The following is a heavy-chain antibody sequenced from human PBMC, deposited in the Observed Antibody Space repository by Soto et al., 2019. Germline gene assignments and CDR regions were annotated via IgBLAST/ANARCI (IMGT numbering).Heavy chain of an antibody. CDR3: ARDYADIAAAGIPLLAH. V-gene: IGHV1-3*01. J-gene: IGHJ4*01. Sequence: QVQLVQSGAEVKKPGASVNVSCKASGFTFIKYAMQWVRQAPGQRPEWMGWINAGNGNTRYSQRWQGRVTITRDTSASTVYMDLSSLRSEDTAVYYCARDYADIAAAGIPLLAHWGQGTPVTVSS. CDR1: GFTFIKYA. D-gene: IGHD6-25*01. CDR2: INAGNGNT.